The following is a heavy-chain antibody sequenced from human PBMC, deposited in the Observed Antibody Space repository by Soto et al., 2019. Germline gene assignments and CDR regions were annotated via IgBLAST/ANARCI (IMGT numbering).Heavy chain of an antibody. Sequence: SETLSLTCAVYGWSFSVYYWSWIRQPPGKGLEWIGEINHSGSTNYNPSLKSRVTISVDKSKNQFSLKLSSVTAADTAVYYCARPVAARPAYDYWGQGTLVTVSS. V-gene: IGHV4-34*01. J-gene: IGHJ4*02. CDR1: GWSFSVYY. D-gene: IGHD6-6*01. CDR2: INHSGST. CDR3: ARPVAARPAYDY.